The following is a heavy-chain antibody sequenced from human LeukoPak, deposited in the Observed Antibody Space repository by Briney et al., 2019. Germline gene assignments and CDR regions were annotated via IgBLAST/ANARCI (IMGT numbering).Heavy chain of an antibody. D-gene: IGHD3-22*01. V-gene: IGHV5-51*01. J-gene: IGHJ3*01. CDR3: ARPNITSYYDRRGYDAFDV. Sequence: SLKIFCKGSGGRSIAYWIAWVRQMPGKSRVWMSVCYPYDTDPKYSPPFHVQVTISADKCVSIAYLQRSSLKASDTAMYFCARPNITSYYDRRGYDAFDVWGQGTIVTVSS. CDR2: CYPYDTDP. CDR1: GGRSIAYW.